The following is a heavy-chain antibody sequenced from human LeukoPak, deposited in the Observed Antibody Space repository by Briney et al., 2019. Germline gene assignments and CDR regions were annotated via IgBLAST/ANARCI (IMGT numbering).Heavy chain of an antibody. CDR2: IYYSGST. Sequence: SETLSLTCTVSGGSISSYYWSWIRQPPGKGLEWIGYIYYSGSTNYNPSLKSRVTISVDTSKNQFSLRLSSMTAADTAVYYCARDREHLRWVYCSGGSCYPPTAFDYWGQGTLVTVS. D-gene: IGHD2-15*01. V-gene: IGHV4-59*01. J-gene: IGHJ4*02. CDR1: GGSISSYY. CDR3: ARDREHLRWVYCSGGSCYPPTAFDY.